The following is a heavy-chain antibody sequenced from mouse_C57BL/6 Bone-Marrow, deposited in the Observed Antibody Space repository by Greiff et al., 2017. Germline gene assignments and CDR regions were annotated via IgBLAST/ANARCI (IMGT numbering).Heavy chain of an antibody. CDR3: AIGDYYGSSAAWFAY. Sequence: QVQLQQPGAELVKPGASVKVSCKASGYTFTSYWMHWVKQRPGQGLEWSGRIHPSDSDTNYNQKFKGKATLTVDKSSSTAYMQLSSLTSEDSAVYYCAIGDYYGSSAAWFAYWGQGTLVTVSA. V-gene: IGHV1-74*01. D-gene: IGHD1-1*01. CDR2: IHPSDSDT. J-gene: IGHJ3*01. CDR1: GYTFTSYW.